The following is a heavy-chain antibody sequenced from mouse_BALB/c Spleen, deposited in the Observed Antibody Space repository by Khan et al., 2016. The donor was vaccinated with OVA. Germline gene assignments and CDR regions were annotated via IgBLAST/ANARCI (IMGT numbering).Heavy chain of an antibody. Sequence: VQLQQSGPELMKPGASVKISCKASGYSFTSYYIHWVMQSHGKSLEWIGYIDPFSGGTTYNQKFKGKATLTVDTSSSTAYIHLSNLTSEDSAVYYCTGHGYVAWFTYWGQGTLVTVSA. D-gene: IGHD2-2*01. CDR2: IDPFSGGT. V-gene: IGHV1S135*01. CDR1: GYSFTSYY. J-gene: IGHJ3*01. CDR3: TGHGYVAWFTY.